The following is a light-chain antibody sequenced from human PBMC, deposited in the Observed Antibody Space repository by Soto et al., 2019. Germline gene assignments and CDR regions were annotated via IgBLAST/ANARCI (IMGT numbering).Light chain of an antibody. CDR3: KQYSGSVLT. CDR2: GAS. CDR1: QIVSSNY. V-gene: IGKV3-20*01. J-gene: IGKJ4*01. Sequence: VLTQSPGTLSSYPGESVTLSCRASQIVSSNYLAWYQQKSGQAPRLLIFGASNRATGIPDRFSGSGSGIDFTFTFSGLEPEDFAVYYCKQYSGSVLTFGGGTKVDIK.